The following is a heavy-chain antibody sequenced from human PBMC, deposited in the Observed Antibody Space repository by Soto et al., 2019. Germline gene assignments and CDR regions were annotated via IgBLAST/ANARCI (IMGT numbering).Heavy chain of an antibody. CDR1: GYTFTSYG. Sequence: ASVKVSCKASGYTFTSYGISWVRPAPGQGLEWMGWISAYNGNTNYAQKLQGRVTMTTDTSTSTAYMELRSLRSGDTAVYCCARLCPTYYDFWSGYYVFDYWGQGTLVTVSS. V-gene: IGHV1-18*01. CDR2: ISAYNGNT. J-gene: IGHJ4*02. D-gene: IGHD3-3*01. CDR3: ARLCPTYYDFWSGYYVFDY.